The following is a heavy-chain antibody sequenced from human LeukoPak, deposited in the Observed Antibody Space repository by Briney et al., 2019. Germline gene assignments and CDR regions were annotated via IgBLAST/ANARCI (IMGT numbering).Heavy chain of an antibody. CDR1: GFTFSTYA. Sequence: GGCLRLSCAASGFTFSTYAMHSVRQAPGKGLEWVAVISYDGSSKYYADSVKGRFTISRDNSKNTLYLQMNSVRAEDTAVYYCAKAGSKWYRGNDCTYWGQGTLVTVSS. CDR2: ISYDGSSK. CDR3: AKAGSKWYRGNDCTY. D-gene: IGHD1-1*01. J-gene: IGHJ4*02. V-gene: IGHV3-30*04.